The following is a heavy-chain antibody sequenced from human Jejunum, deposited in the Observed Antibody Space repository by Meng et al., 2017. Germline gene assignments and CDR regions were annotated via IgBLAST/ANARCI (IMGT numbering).Heavy chain of an antibody. J-gene: IGHJ3*02. D-gene: IGHD3/OR15-3a*01. CDR2: VEQAGREK. CDR1: GFTISDQW. V-gene: IGHV3-7*01. Sequence: GGSLRLSCVASGFTISDQWMSWVRQAPGKGLEWVANVEQAGREKNYVDSVKGRFTISRDNAKNSVFLQMNSLRGEDTAVYYCARDAMIIGVVDHAFDIWGQGIMVTVSS. CDR3: ARDAMIIGVVDHAFDI.